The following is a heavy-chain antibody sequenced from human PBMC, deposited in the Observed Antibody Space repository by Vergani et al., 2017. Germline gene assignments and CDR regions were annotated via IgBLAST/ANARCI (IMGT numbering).Heavy chain of an antibody. CDR1: GFTFSSCA. Sequence: VQLLESGGGLVQPGGSLRLSCAASGFTFSSCAMSWVRQVPGKGLEWVAYVLFDGSNEYYADSVKGRFIVSRDNSNDALYLQMNSLRTDDTAVYYCARDLAYCHEGSCALWGQGSVVTVSS. CDR2: VLFDGSNE. D-gene: IGHD2-15*01. J-gene: IGHJ4*02. CDR3: ARDLAYCHEGSCAL. V-gene: IGHV3-30*02.